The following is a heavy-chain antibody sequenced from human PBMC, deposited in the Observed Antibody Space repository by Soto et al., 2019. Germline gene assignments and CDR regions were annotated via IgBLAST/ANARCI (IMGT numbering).Heavy chain of an antibody. V-gene: IGHV4-59*08. CDR2: IHYSGST. D-gene: IGHD3-10*01. CDR1: GGSISSYY. J-gene: IGHJ4*02. CDR3: ARRLVRGVIDY. Sequence: QVQLQESGPGLVKPSETVSLTCTVSGGSISSYYWSWIRQPPGKGLEWIGYIHYSGSTKYDPSLKSRVTISVDTSKHHFSLKLRSVTAADTAVYYCARRLVRGVIDYWGQGTLVTVSS.